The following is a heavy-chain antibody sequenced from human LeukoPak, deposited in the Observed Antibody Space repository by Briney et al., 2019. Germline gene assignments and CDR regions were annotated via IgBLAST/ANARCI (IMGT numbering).Heavy chain of an antibody. D-gene: IGHD3-22*01. CDR3: AKHSHDGSAPYYEVQFDS. Sequence: PRGTLRLSCAASGFTFISFAMSWGRQAPGKGLEGVSTISRTGVATYYANSVKGRFTISRDNSKNTVYLQMNSLRAEDTAVYYCAKHSHDGSAPYYEVQFDSWGQGTLVTVSS. J-gene: IGHJ4*02. CDR2: ISRTGVAT. CDR1: GFTFISFA. V-gene: IGHV3-23*01.